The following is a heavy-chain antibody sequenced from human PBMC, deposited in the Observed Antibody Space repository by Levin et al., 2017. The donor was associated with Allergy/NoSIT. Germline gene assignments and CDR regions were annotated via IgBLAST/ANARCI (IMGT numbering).Heavy chain of an antibody. CDR3: ARDQYDYDDNGYYYALDY. D-gene: IGHD3-22*01. CDR2: ITGSSDVI. J-gene: IGHJ4*02. CDR1: GFAFSTYS. Sequence: GESLKISCAASGFAFSTYSMNWVRQAPGKGLEWLAHITGSSDVIIYADSVKGRFTVSRDNAKNSLYLQVNSLRADDTAVYYCARDQYDYDDNGYYYALDYWGQGTLVTVSS. V-gene: IGHV3-48*01.